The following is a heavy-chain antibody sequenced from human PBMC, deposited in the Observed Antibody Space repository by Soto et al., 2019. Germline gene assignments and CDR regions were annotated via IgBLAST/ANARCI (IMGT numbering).Heavy chain of an antibody. CDR1: GFTFSNAW. CDR3: TTGLRWTSTDDY. CDR2: IKSKADGGTP. V-gene: IGHV3-15*01. D-gene: IGHD4-17*01. J-gene: IGHJ4*02. Sequence: EVQLVESGGGLVEPGGSLRLSCVVSGFTFSNAWMRWVGQAPGKGLEWVGRIKSKADGGTPEYAASVEGRFTISRDDSKNTLYLQVDGLKTEDTAVYYCTTGLRWTSTDDYWGQGTLVTVSS.